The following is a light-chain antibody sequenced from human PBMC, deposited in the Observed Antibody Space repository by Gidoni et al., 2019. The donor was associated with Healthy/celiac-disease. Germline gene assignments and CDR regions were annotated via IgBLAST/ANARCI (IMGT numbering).Light chain of an antibody. CDR1: QSVSSSY. CDR3: QQYGSSPWT. V-gene: IGKV3-20*01. J-gene: IGKJ1*01. CDR2: GAS. Sequence: EIVLTQSPGTLSLPPGERATLSCRASQSVSSSYLAWYQQKPGQAPRLLIYGASSRATGIPDRCSGSGSGTDFTLTISRLEPEDFAVYYCQQYGSSPWTFGQGTKVEIK.